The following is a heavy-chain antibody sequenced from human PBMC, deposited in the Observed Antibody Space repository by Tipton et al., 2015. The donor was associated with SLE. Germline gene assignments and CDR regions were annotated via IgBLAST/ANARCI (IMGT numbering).Heavy chain of an antibody. CDR1: GFNFSTYE. D-gene: IGHD6-13*01. CDR2: IGSRDRTI. Sequence: SLRLSCVASGFNFSTYEMNWVRQAPGKGLEWISYIGSRDRTIYYADSVKGRFTISRDNAKNSLYLQMNSLRAEDTAVYYCARFWGPNSWYFDYWGQGTLVTVSS. V-gene: IGHV3-48*03. CDR3: ARFWGPNSWYFDY. J-gene: IGHJ4*02.